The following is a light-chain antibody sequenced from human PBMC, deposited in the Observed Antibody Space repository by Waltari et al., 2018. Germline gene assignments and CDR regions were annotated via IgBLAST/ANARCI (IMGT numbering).Light chain of an antibody. CDR1: QSISGY. Sequence: DIQMTQSPSYLSASVVDRVTITCRASQSISGYLNWYQQKPGKAPKLLIYAASSLQSGVPSRFSGSGSGTDFTLTISSLQPEDFATYYCQQSYSTPRTFGQGTKLEIK. CDR3: QQSYSTPRT. V-gene: IGKV1-39*01. J-gene: IGKJ2*01. CDR2: AAS.